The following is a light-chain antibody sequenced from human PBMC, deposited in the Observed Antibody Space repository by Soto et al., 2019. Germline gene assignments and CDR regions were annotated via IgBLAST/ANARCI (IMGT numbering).Light chain of an antibody. CDR3: QQYYSSPS. J-gene: IGKJ1*01. CDR2: WAS. CDR1: QSGLYSSNNKNY. V-gene: IGKV4-1*01. Sequence: DIVMTQSPDSLAVSLGERATINCKSSQSGLYSSNNKNYLAWYQQKPGQPLKLLIYWASTRESGVPDRFSGSGSATDFTLTISSLQAEDVAVYYCQQYYSSPSFGQGTKVEI.